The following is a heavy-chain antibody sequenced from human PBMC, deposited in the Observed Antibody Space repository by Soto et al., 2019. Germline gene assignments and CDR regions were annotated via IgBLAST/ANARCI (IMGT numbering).Heavy chain of an antibody. Sequence: EVQLLESGGGLVRPGGSLRLSCTASGFSFSSYALSWVRQAPGKGLEWVSTISGSDGKTYYADSVKGRFSISRDTSKTTLYLEMTSLRVEDKAVYYCARWSFLDSWGQGTRVTVS. D-gene: IGHD1-26*01. V-gene: IGHV3-23*01. CDR3: ARWSFLDS. J-gene: IGHJ4*02. CDR1: GFSFSSYA. CDR2: ISGSDGKT.